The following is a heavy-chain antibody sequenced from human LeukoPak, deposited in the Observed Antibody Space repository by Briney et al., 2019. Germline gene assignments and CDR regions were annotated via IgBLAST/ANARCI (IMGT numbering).Heavy chain of an antibody. CDR2: INPNSGGT. CDR1: GYTFTGYY. V-gene: IGHV1-2*04. J-gene: IGHJ4*02. D-gene: IGHD3-22*01. CDR3: ARSRDSSGYAIDY. Sequence: GASVKVSCKASGYTFTGYYMHWVRQAPGQGLEWMGWINPNSGGTNYAQKFQGWVTMTRDTSISTAYMELSRLRSDDTAVYYCARSRDSSGYAIDYWGQGTLVTVSS.